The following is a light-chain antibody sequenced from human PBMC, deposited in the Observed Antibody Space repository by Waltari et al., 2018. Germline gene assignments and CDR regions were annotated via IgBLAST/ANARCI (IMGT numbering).Light chain of an antibody. CDR2: DAS. V-gene: IGKV3-11*01. CDR3: QQRKSWPPIT. J-gene: IGKJ5*01. CDR1: QTVNNY. Sequence: EIVLTQFPATLSLSPGERATLSCRASQTVNNYLAWYQQKPGQPPRLLIYDASNRATGIPDMFSCHGSGTDFTLTISSLEPEDFAVDFCQQRKSWPPITFGQGTRLDLK.